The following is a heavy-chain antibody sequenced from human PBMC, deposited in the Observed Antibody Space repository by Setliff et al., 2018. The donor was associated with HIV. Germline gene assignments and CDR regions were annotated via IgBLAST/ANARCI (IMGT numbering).Heavy chain of an antibody. CDR1: GFNFRDYY. V-gene: IGHV3-7*03. CDR2: IEQDGSEK. CDR3: VRGVKDKQWLGTYAFDI. Sequence: PGGSLRLSCAASGFNFRDYYMSWVRQAPGKGLEWVANIEQDGSEKYYVDSVKGRFTISRDNAKNSLYLQMISLRVEDTAVYYCVRGVKDKQWLGTYAFDIWGQGTMVTVSS. D-gene: IGHD6-19*01. J-gene: IGHJ3*02.